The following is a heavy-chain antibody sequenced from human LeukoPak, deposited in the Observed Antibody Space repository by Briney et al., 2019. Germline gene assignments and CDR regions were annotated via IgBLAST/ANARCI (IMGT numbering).Heavy chain of an antibody. V-gene: IGHV3-30*18. Sequence: GGSLRLSCAASGFTFSSYGMHWVRQAPGKGLEWVADISYDGSSKYYADSVKGRFTISRDNSKNTLYLQTNNLRAEDSAVYYCAKDLSGYGPYWYFDLWGSRTLVTVS. CDR3: AKDLSGYGPYWYFDL. J-gene: IGHJ2*01. CDR2: ISYDGSSK. CDR1: GFTFSSYG. D-gene: IGHD6-13*01.